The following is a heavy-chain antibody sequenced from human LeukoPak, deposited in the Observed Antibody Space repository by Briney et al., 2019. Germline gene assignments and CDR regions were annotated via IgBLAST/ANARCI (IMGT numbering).Heavy chain of an antibody. J-gene: IGHJ6*04. CDR1: GYSFTSYW. Sequence: GESLRISCKGSGYSFTSYWISWVRQMPGKGLEWMGRIDPSDSYTNYSPSFQGHVTISADKSISTAYLQWSSLKASDTAMYYCAGRLLRYFDWFHYGMDVWGKGTTVTVSS. CDR2: IDPSDSYT. D-gene: IGHD3-9*01. V-gene: IGHV5-10-1*01. CDR3: AGRLLRYFDWFHYGMDV.